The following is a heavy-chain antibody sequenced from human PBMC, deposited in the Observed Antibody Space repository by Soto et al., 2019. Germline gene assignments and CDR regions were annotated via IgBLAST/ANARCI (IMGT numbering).Heavy chain of an antibody. J-gene: IGHJ4*02. CDR1: GYTFTSYA. Sequence: GASVKVSCKASGYTFTSYAMHWVRQAPGQRLEWMGWINAGNGNTKYSQKFQGRVTITRDTSASTAYMELSSLRSEDTAVYYCARAIRSITIFGVVPPAYWGQGTLVTVSS. CDR3: ARAIRSITIFGVVPPAY. D-gene: IGHD3-3*01. CDR2: INAGNGNT. V-gene: IGHV1-3*01.